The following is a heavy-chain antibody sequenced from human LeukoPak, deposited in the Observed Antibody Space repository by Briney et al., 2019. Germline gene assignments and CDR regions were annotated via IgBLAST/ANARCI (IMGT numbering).Heavy chain of an antibody. V-gene: IGHV3-21*06. CDR3: AWGLGLGY. CDR2: ISSSGSNI. D-gene: IGHD3/OR15-3a*01. Sequence: AGGSLRLSCAASGFTFSSYTMNWVRQAPGRGLEWVSSISSSGSNIYYADSMKGRFTISRDNAKNSLYLQMDSLRDEDTAVYYCAWGLGLGYWGQGTLVTVSS. CDR1: GFTFSSYT. J-gene: IGHJ4*02.